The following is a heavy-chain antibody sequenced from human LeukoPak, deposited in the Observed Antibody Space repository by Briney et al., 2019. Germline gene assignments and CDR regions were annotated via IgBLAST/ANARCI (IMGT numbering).Heavy chain of an antibody. CDR3: AKRGYYYDSSGYYSRTYFDY. J-gene: IGHJ4*02. CDR1: GFTFSSYG. Sequence: PGRSLRLSCVVSGFTFSSYGMHWVRQAPGKGLEWVAVISCDGSNKYYADSVKGRFTISRDYSKNTLYLQMNSLRAEDTAVYYCAKRGYYYDSSGYYSRTYFDYWGQGTLVIVSS. CDR2: ISCDGSNK. V-gene: IGHV3-30*18. D-gene: IGHD3-22*01.